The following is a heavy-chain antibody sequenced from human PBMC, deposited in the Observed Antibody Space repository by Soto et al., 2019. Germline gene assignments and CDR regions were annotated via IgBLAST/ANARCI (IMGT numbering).Heavy chain of an antibody. CDR2: IGSGGST. J-gene: IGHJ4*02. D-gene: IGHD5-18*01. Sequence: GGSLRLSCAASGFTVSSNYMSWVRRAPGKGLEWVSVIGSGGSTYYADSVKGRFTISRDNYKNTGYLHMDILRAEDTAVYYCARGRDTRNIFDYWGQGTLVTVSS. CDR1: GFTVSSNY. CDR3: ARGRDTRNIFDY. V-gene: IGHV3-53*01.